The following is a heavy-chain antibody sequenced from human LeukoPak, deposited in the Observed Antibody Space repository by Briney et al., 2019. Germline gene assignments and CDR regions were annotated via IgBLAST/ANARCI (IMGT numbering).Heavy chain of an antibody. J-gene: IGHJ3*02. V-gene: IGHV3-11*01. CDR3: TTYTEIEVVPAAIYPRGAFDI. CDR1: GFTFSDYY. Sequence: SGGSLRLSCAASGFTFSDYYMSWIRQAPGKGLEWVSYIISSGSTRYYADSVKGRFTISRDNAKNSLYLQMNSLKTEDTAMYYCTTYTEIEVVPAAIYPRGAFDIWGQGTMVTVSS. CDR2: IISSGSTR. D-gene: IGHD2-2*01.